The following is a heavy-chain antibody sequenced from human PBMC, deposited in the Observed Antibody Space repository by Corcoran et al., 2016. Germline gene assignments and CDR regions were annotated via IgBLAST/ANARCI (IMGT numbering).Heavy chain of an antibody. CDR1: GGSISSSSYY. CDR3: ARGRWHSSSWYGHYYYYYYGMDV. D-gene: IGHD6-13*01. V-gene: IGHV4-39*07. CDR2: IYYSGST. Sequence: QLQLQESGQGLVKPSETLSLTCTVSGGSISSSSYYWGWIRQPPGKGLELIGSIYYSGSTYYNPSLKSRVTISVDTSKNRYSLKRSTVTAADTSVYYCARGRWHSSSWYGHYYYYYYGMDVWGQATTVTVSS. J-gene: IGHJ6*02.